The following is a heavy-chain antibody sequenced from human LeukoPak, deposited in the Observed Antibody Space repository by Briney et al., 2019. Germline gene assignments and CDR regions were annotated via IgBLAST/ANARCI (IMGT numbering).Heavy chain of an antibody. J-gene: IGHJ4*02. Sequence: GSLRLSCSASGFTFSSYAMHWVRQAPGKGLEYVSAVSSNGGSTYYADSVKGRFTISRDNSKNTLYLQMSSLRAEDTAVYYCVSTQWLVHYYFDYWGQGTLVTVSS. CDR3: VSTQWLVHYYFDY. CDR2: VSSNGGST. V-gene: IGHV3-64D*06. D-gene: IGHD6-19*01. CDR1: GFTFSSYA.